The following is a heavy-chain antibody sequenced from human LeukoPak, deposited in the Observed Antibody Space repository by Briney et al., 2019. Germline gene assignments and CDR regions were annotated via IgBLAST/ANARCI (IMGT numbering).Heavy chain of an antibody. CDR3: AREEWYYFDY. Sequence: GGSLRLSCVASGFTFNTYAIHWVRQAPGKGLEWVAVISYDGSNKYYEDSVKGRFTISRDNSKNTLYLQMNSLRAEDMAVYYCAREEWYYFDYWGQGTLVTVSS. CDR2: ISYDGSNK. V-gene: IGHV3-30-3*01. D-gene: IGHD3-3*01. CDR1: GFTFNTYA. J-gene: IGHJ4*02.